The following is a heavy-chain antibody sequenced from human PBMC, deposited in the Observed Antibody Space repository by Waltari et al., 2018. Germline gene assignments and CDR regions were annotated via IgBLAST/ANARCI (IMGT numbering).Heavy chain of an antibody. CDR2: IRIKAYGETT. J-gene: IGHJ4*02. Sequence: EVLLVESGGGMVQPGRSLTLSCAAHNFDFGEYGMRWVRQAPGKGLEWVGFIRIKAYGETTEYAASVKGRFIISRDDSRSIAYLQMNSLKTEDTAVYYCTRVLRYFDWSTKDYWGQGTLVTVSS. CDR3: TRVLRYFDWSTKDY. V-gene: IGHV3-49*04. CDR1: NFDFGEYG. D-gene: IGHD3-9*01.